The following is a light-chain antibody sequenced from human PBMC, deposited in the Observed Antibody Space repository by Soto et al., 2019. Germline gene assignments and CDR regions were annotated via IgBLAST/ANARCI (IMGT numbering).Light chain of an antibody. J-gene: IGKJ1*01. Sequence: EIVMTQSPATLSPSAGERATLSCRASQSVTVNLAWYQQKPGQAPRLLIYRASTRATGIPARFSGGGSGTEFTLTISSLQSEDFAVYICQQYNDWPPRWTFGQGTKVEIK. CDR3: QQYNDWPPRWT. CDR2: RAS. CDR1: QSVTVN. V-gene: IGKV3-15*01.